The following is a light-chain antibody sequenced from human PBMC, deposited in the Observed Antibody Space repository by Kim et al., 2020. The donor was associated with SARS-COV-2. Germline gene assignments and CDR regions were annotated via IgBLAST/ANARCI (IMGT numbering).Light chain of an antibody. CDR2: DAS. Sequence: SASVVDRVTITCRASQYISIYLNWYQQKPGNAPNLLFYDASSLPSGVPSRFSGSGSGTDFTLTISSLHPEDFATYYCQHSYSSLTFGQGTKVDIK. J-gene: IGKJ1*01. V-gene: IGKV1-39*01. CDR1: QYISIY. CDR3: QHSYSSLT.